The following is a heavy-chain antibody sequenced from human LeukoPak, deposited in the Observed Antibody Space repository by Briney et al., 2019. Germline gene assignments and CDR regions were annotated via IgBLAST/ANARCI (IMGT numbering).Heavy chain of an antibody. Sequence: GGSLRLSCAASGFSFSTYVMSWVRQPPGKGLEWVSSVSGNGRHTYNADFVKGRCAISRDNSKNTFFLQMNSLRVEDTAVYFCAKGISVDGYNVERGADCWGQGILVTVSS. CDR1: GFSFSTYV. CDR2: VSGNGRHT. V-gene: IGHV3-23*01. J-gene: IGHJ4*02. CDR3: AKGISVDGYNVERGADC. D-gene: IGHD3-10*01.